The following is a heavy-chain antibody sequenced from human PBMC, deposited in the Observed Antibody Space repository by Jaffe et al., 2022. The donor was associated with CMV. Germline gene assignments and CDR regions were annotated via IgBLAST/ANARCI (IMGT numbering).Heavy chain of an antibody. CDR1: GGTFSSYA. CDR3: ARDSREHDAFDI. V-gene: IGHV1-69*09. Sequence: QVQLVQSGAEVKKPGSSVKVSCKASGGTFSSYAISWVRQAPGQGLEWMGRIIPILGIANYAQKFQGRVTITADKSTSTAYMELSSLRSEDTAVYYCARDSREHDAFDIWGQGTMVTVSS. CDR2: IIPILGIA. D-gene: IGHD1-26*01. J-gene: IGHJ3*02.